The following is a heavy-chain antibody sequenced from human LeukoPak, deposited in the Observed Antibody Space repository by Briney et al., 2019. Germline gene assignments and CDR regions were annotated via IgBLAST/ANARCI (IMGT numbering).Heavy chain of an antibody. Sequence: ASVKVSCKASGYTFTSYDINWVRQATGQGLEWMGWMNPNSGNTGYAQKFQGRVTMTRNTSISTAYMELSSLRSGDTAVYYCAIGYSYGYVSPDWGQGTLVTVSS. CDR3: AIGYSYGYVSPD. J-gene: IGHJ4*02. V-gene: IGHV1-8*01. D-gene: IGHD5-18*01. CDR1: GYTFTSYD. CDR2: MNPNSGNT.